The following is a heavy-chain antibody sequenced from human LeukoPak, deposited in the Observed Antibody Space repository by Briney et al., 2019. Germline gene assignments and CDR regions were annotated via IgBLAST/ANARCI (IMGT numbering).Heavy chain of an antibody. CDR2: ISSSSSYI. CDR1: GFTFSSYS. D-gene: IGHD3-22*01. V-gene: IGHV3-21*01. CDR3: ARDERGGYYDSSGHVIDY. J-gene: IGHJ4*02. Sequence: GGSLRLSCAASGFTFSSYSMNWVRQAPGKGLEWVSSISSSSSYIYYADSVKGRFTISRDNAKNSLYLQMNSLRAEDTAVYYCARDERGGYYDSSGHVIDYWGQGTLVTVSS.